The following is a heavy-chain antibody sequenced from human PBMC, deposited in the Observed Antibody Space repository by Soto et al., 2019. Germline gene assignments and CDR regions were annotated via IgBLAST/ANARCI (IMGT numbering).Heavy chain of an antibody. J-gene: IGHJ3*02. CDR3: ARDRGDDMRKYDVFDI. Sequence: EVQLVESGGGLVQPGGSLRLSCAASGFTFSSYSMNWVRQAPGKGLEWVSYISSSSSTIYYADSVKGRFTISRDNAKNSLYLQMNSLRAEDTAVYYCARDRGDDMRKYDVFDIWGRGTMVTVSS. V-gene: IGHV3-48*01. CDR2: ISSSSSTI. D-gene: IGHD4-17*01. CDR1: GFTFSSYS.